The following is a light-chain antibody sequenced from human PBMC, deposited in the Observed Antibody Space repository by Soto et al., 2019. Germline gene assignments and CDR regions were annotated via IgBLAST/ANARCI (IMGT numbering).Light chain of an antibody. Sequence: DIQMTQSPSSLSASAGGSVTITCRASQSIGTYLNWYQQESGRAPKLLICAASSLQSGVPSRFSGSGSGVNFTLSVSNLQPGDFATYYCQQTFGVPPTFGGGTKVDLK. J-gene: IGKJ4*01. CDR1: QSIGTY. CDR3: QQTFGVPPT. CDR2: AAS. V-gene: IGKV1-39*01.